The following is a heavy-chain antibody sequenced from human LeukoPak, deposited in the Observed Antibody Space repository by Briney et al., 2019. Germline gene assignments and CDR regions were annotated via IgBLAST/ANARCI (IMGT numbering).Heavy chain of an antibody. CDR1: GFSFRNYA. J-gene: IGHJ4*02. V-gene: IGHV3-21*01. D-gene: IGHD3-10*01. Sequence: GGSLRLSCAVSGFSFRNYAMSWVRQAAGRGLEWVSSISSSSSYIYYADSVKGRFTISRDNAKNSLYLQMNSLRAEDTAVYYCARVENYGSGSHLWYFDYWGQGTLVTVSS. CDR2: ISSSSSYI. CDR3: ARVENYGSGSHLWYFDY.